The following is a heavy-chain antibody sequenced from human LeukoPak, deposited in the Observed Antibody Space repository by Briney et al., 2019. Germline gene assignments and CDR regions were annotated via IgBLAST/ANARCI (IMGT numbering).Heavy chain of an antibody. CDR1: GYTFTSYD. Sequence: ASVKVSCKASGYTFTSYDTNWVRQATGQGLEWMGWMNPNSGNTGYAQKFQGRVTMTRNTSISTAYMELSSLRSEDTAVYYCASRNPVVVPAAHDKGMDVWGQGTTVTVSS. V-gene: IGHV1-8*01. CDR3: ASRNPVVVPAAHDKGMDV. D-gene: IGHD2-2*01. CDR2: MNPNSGNT. J-gene: IGHJ6*02.